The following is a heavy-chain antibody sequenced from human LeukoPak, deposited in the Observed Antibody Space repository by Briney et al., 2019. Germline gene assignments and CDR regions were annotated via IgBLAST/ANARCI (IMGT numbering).Heavy chain of an antibody. CDR2: ISSSGSTI. CDR1: GFTFSSYE. Sequence: GGSLRLSCAASGFTFSSYEMNWVRQAPGKGLEWVSYISSSGSTIYYADSVKGRLTISRDNAKNSLYLQMNSLRAEDTAVYYCARVGPYCGGDCPDYWGQGTLVTVSS. V-gene: IGHV3-48*03. J-gene: IGHJ4*02. D-gene: IGHD2-21*02. CDR3: ARVGPYCGGDCPDY.